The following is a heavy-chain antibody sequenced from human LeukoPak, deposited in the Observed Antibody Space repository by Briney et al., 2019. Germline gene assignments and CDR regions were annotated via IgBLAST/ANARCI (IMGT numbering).Heavy chain of an antibody. V-gene: IGHV3-49*03. D-gene: IGHD6-25*01. CDR1: GLNFDNYA. CDR3: VAASGFDF. Sequence: GGSLRLSCIASGLNFDNYAMSWIRQAPGKGLEWVGYIRSKGYGGVAEYGTSVRGRFIISRDDSKSIAYLQMNSLKTEDTGVYYCVAASGFDFGGRGTLVTVSS. CDR2: IRSKGYGGVA. J-gene: IGHJ4*02.